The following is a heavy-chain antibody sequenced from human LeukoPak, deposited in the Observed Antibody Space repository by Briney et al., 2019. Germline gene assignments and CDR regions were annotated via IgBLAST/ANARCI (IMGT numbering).Heavy chain of an antibody. CDR3: ARAGRGVNWYYYIDV. D-gene: IGHD1-1*01. Sequence: SQTLSLTCTVSGDSISRDGSYWSWIRQYPGKGLEWIGYIYHSGYTYSNPSLKRRVTMSVDTSQNQFSLKIISVTAADTAVYFCARAGRGVNWYYYIDVWGTGTTVTVSS. CDR1: GDSISRDGSY. V-gene: IGHV4-31*03. CDR2: IYHSGYT. J-gene: IGHJ6*03.